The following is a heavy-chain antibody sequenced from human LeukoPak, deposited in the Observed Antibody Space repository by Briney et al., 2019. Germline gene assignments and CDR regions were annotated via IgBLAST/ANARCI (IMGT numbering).Heavy chain of an antibody. Sequence: SQTLSLTCTVSGGSISSGGYYWSWIRRHPGKGLEWIGYIYYSGSTYYNPSLKSRVTISVDTSKNQFSLKLSSVTAADTAVYYCARDNYDILTGLDYWGQGTLVTVSS. D-gene: IGHD3-9*01. V-gene: IGHV4-31*03. J-gene: IGHJ4*02. CDR2: IYYSGST. CDR3: ARDNYDILTGLDY. CDR1: GGSISSGGYY.